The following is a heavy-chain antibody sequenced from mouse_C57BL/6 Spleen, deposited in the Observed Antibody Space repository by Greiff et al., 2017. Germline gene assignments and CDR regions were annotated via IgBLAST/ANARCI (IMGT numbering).Heavy chain of an antibody. CDR1: GFTFSDYY. D-gene: IGHD1-1*01. CDR2: INYDGSST. CDR3: ARHYGSSSRYAMDD. Sequence: EVKLVESEGGLVQPGSSMKLSCTASGFTFSDYYMAWVRQVPEKGLEWVANINYDGSSTYYLDSLKSRFIISRDNAKNILYLQMSSLKSEDTATYYCARHYGSSSRYAMDDWGQGTSVTVSS. J-gene: IGHJ4*01. V-gene: IGHV5-16*01.